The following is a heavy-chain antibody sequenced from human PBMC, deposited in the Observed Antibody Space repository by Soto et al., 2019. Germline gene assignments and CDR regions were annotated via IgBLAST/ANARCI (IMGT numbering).Heavy chain of an antibody. Sequence: SETLSLTCTVSGGSISSGGYYWSWIRQHPGKGLEWIGYIYYSGSTYYNPSLKSRVTISVDTSKNQFSLKLSSVTAADTAVYFFARYCTYYYGSRSYYHNWFDPWGQGTLVTVSS. D-gene: IGHD3-10*01. V-gene: IGHV4-31*03. J-gene: IGHJ5*02. CDR2: IYYSGST. CDR1: GGSISSGGYY. CDR3: ARYCTYYYGSRSYYHNWFDP.